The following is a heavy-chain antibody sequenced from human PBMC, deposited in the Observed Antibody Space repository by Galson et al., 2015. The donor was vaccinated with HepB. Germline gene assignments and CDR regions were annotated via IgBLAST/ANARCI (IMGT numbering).Heavy chain of an antibody. V-gene: IGHV1-69*13. CDR2: INPFLGTV. D-gene: IGHD2-2*03. Sequence: SVKVSCKASGGTFTSYAIRWVRQAPGQGLEWMGGINPFLGTVNYTQRFQGRVTITADESTSTAYMDLTSLRSEDTAVYYCARAPPLDFVLVPAVRPYLYHYYGIDVWCQSTTVTVS. J-gene: IGHJ6*02. CDR1: GGTFTSYA. CDR3: ARAPPLDFVLVPAVRPYLYHYYGIDV.